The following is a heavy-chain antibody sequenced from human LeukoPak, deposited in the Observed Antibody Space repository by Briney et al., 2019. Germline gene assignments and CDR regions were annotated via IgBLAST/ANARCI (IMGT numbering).Heavy chain of an antibody. Sequence: GGSLRLSCAASGFTVSSNYMNWVRQAPGKGLEWVALISFNGNYEDYTQSVKGRFTISRDNSKNTLFLQMNSLRPEDTAVYYCSSAASGQPDYWGQGTLVIVSS. D-gene: IGHD6-13*01. CDR3: SSAASGQPDY. CDR2: ISFNGNYE. J-gene: IGHJ4*02. V-gene: IGHV3-30*03. CDR1: GFTVSSNY.